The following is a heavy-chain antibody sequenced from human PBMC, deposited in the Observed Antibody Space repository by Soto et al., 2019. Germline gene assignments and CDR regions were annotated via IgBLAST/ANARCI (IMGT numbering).Heavy chain of an antibody. CDR2: IIPIFGTA. D-gene: IGHD2-15*01. CDR3: ARDSDRLGLYDY. V-gene: IGHV1-69*01. CDR1: GGTFSSYA. J-gene: IGHJ4*02. Sequence: QVQLVQSGAEVKTPGSSVKVSCKASGGTFSSYAISWVRQAPGQGLEWMGGIIPIFGTANYAQKFQGRVTITSDESMSTAYMELSSLRSEDTSVEYCARDSDRLGLYDYWGQGTLVTGSS.